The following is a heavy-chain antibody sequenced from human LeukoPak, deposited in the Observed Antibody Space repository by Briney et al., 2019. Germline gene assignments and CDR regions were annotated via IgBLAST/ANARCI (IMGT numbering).Heavy chain of an antibody. Sequence: ASVKVSCKASGYTFSSHDIYWVRQAPGQGLEWMGWMNLNSGDTYYAQNFQGRFSITSDTSKSTTYMDLASLVPEDTAVYYCARVPVPAPRRGLYFDYWGQGTLITVSS. V-gene: IGHV1-8*01. D-gene: IGHD2-2*01. CDR2: MNLNSGDT. CDR1: GYTFSSHD. CDR3: ARVPVPAPRRGLYFDY. J-gene: IGHJ4*02.